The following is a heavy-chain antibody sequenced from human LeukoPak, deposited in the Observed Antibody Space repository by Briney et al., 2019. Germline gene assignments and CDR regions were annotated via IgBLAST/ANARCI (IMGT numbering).Heavy chain of an antibody. V-gene: IGHV4-34*01. CDR1: GGSFSGYY. CDR3: ARGPVGGTTYNDGDAFDI. D-gene: IGHD1-7*01. J-gene: IGHJ3*02. CDR2: INHSGST. Sequence: TSETLSLTCAVYGGSFSGYYWSWIRQPPGKGLEWIGEINHSGSTNYNPSLKSRVTISVDTSKNQFSLKLSSVTAADTAVYYCARGPVGGTTYNDGDAFDIWGQGTMVTVSS.